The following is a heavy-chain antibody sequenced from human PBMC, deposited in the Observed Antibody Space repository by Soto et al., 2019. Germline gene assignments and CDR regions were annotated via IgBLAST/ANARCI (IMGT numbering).Heavy chain of an antibody. V-gene: IGHV4-39*01. Sequence: SETLSLTCTVYGDSISSSSYYWGWIRQPPGKGLEWIGSMFYSGNTYHNPSLKSRVTISVDTSNYQFSLKLSSVTAADTAVYYCARQGGDYGLDVWGQGTTVT. CDR1: GDSISSSSYY. J-gene: IGHJ6*02. D-gene: IGHD2-21*01. CDR2: MFYSGNT. CDR3: ARQGGDYGLDV.